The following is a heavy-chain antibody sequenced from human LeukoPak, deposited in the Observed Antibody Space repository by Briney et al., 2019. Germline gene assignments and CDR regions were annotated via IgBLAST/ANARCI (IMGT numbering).Heavy chain of an antibody. CDR1: GFTFSSFD. V-gene: IGHV3-30*02. J-gene: IGHJ4*02. CDR3: AKKDGGRGEGTFDY. D-gene: IGHD3-10*01. CDR2: IRNDGSNK. Sequence: GGSLRLSCAASGFTFSSFDIHWVRQAPGKGLQWVAFIRNDGSNKYYADSVRGRFTISRDNSKNALYLQMNSLRAEDTAMYYCAKKDGGRGEGTFDYWGQGTLVTVSS.